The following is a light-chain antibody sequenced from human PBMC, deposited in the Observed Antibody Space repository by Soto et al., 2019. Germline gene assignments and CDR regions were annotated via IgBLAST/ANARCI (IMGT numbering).Light chain of an antibody. CDR2: EVS. Sequence: QSALTQPASVSGSPGQSITISCTGTSSDVGGYKYVSWYQQHPGKVPKLMIYEVSNRPSGVSNRFSGSKSANTASLTISGRQAEDEADYYSQSYDSSLSAIFGGGTKVTVL. CDR1: SSDVGGYKY. J-gene: IGLJ2*01. CDR3: QSYDSSLSAI. V-gene: IGLV2-14*01.